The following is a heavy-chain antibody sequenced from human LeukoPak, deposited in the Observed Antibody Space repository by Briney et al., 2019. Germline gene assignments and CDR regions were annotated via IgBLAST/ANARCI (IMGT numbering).Heavy chain of an antibody. Sequence: PSETLSLTCTVSGGSISSYYWSWIRQPAGKGLEWIGRIYTSGSTNYNPSLKSRVTMSVDTSKNQFSLKLSSVTAADTAVYYCARGSSNIAARNNCFDPWGQGTLVTVSS. CDR3: ARGSSNIAARNNCFDP. V-gene: IGHV4-4*07. J-gene: IGHJ5*02. CDR2: IYTSGST. CDR1: GGSISSYY. D-gene: IGHD6-6*01.